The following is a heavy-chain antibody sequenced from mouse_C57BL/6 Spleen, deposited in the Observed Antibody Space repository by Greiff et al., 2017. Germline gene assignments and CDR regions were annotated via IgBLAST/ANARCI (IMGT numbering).Heavy chain of an antibody. CDR2: ISDGGSYT. CDR1: GFTFSSYA. Sequence: EVKLVESGGGLVKPGGSLKLSCAASGFTFSSYAMSWVRQTPEKRLEWVATISDGGSYTYYPDNVKGRFTISRDNAKNHLYLQMSHLKSEDIAMYYCARGDQFAYWGQGTLVTVAA. V-gene: IGHV5-4*03. J-gene: IGHJ3*01. CDR3: ARGDQFAY.